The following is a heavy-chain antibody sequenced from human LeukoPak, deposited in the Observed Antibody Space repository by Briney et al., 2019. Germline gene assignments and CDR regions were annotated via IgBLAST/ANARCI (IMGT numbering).Heavy chain of an antibody. CDR2: IKQDGSEK. J-gene: IGHJ3*02. Sequence: GGSLRLSCAASGFTFSSYWMSWVRQAPGKGLEWVANIKQDGSEKYYVDSVKGRFTISRDNAKNSLYLQMNSLRAEDTAVYYCARDGPRRDQLLFFDIWGQGTMVTVSS. D-gene: IGHD2-2*01. V-gene: IGHV3-7*01. CDR3: ARDGPRRDQLLFFDI. CDR1: GFTFSSYW.